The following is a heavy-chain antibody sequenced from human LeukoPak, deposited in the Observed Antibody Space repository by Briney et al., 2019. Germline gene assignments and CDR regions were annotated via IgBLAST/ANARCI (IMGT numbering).Heavy chain of an antibody. CDR1: GFTFSNSA. CDR3: AREGVVVRPFGY. Sequence: GGSLRLSCAASGFTFSNSAMHWVRQAPGKGLEWVAVISNDGGEKYYADSVKGRFTISRDNSKNTLYLQMNSLRTEDTAVYYCAREGVVVRPFGYWGQGTLVTVSS. D-gene: IGHD2-2*01. J-gene: IGHJ4*02. CDR2: ISNDGGEK. V-gene: IGHV3-30*04.